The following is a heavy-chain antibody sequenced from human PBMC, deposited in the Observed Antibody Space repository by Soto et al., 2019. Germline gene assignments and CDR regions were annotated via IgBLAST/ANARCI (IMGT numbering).Heavy chain of an antibody. CDR2: INPSSGGT. CDR3: AKGGSSWTEWFDP. CDR1: GYPLTAKY. V-gene: IGHV1-2*02. J-gene: IGHJ5*02. D-gene: IGHD6-13*01. Sequence: SVEVYFKASGYPLTAKYLHWVRQAPGQGLEWMGWINPSSGGTKEAQKFRGRVTMTRDTSISAAYMELSRLTSDDTAVYYCAKGGSSWTEWFDPWGQGTLVTVSS.